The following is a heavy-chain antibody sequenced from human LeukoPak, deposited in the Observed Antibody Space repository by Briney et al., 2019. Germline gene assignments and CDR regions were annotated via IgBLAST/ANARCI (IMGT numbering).Heavy chain of an antibody. CDR1: GFTFSSYS. V-gene: IGHV4-59*01. CDR2: IYYSGST. J-gene: IGHJ3*02. CDR3: ARDRTGDDAFDI. D-gene: IGHD7-27*01. Sequence: GSLRLSCAASGFTFSSYSMNWVRQAPGKGLEWIGYIYYSGSTNYNPSLKSRVTISVDTSKNQFSLKLSSVTAADTAVYYCARDRTGDDAFDIWGQGTMVTVSS.